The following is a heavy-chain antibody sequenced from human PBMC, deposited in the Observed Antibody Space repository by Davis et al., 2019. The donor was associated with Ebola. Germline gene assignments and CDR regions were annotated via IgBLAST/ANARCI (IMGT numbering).Heavy chain of an antibody. Sequence: SETLSLTCTASGGSISSYYWSWIRQPPGKGLEWIGYIYYSGSTNYNPSLKSRVTISVDTSKNQFSLKLSSVTAADTAVYYCARVGTTVTTGWFDPWGQGTLVTVSS. CDR2: IYYSGST. CDR3: ARVGTTVTTGWFDP. D-gene: IGHD4-17*01. J-gene: IGHJ5*02. V-gene: IGHV4-59*01. CDR1: GGSISSYY.